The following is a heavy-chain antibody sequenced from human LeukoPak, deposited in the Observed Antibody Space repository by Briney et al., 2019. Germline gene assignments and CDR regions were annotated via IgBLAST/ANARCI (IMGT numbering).Heavy chain of an antibody. D-gene: IGHD3-10*01. V-gene: IGHV4-59*01. CDR2: IYHSGST. J-gene: IGHJ4*02. Sequence: KPSETLSLTCTVSGGSISSYYSSWIRQPPGKGLEWIGYIYHSGSTNCNPSVKSRVTISVDTSKSQFSLKLSSVTAADTAVYYCARAVLSYFYGSGSTPGFDYWGQGTLVTVSS. CDR3: ARAVLSYFYGSGSTPGFDY. CDR1: GGSISSYY.